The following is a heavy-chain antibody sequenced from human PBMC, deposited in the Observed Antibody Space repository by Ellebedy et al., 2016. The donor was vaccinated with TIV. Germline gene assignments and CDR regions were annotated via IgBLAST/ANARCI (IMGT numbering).Heavy chain of an antibody. J-gene: IGHJ4*02. CDR2: VSYSGNSK. CDR3: AKGRGGGSDSSAPRYYFDY. V-gene: IGHV3-30*18. D-gene: IGHD3-22*01. CDR1: GFTFSNYG. Sequence: GESLKISCTASGFTFSNYGMHWVRQAPGKGLEWVAVVSYSGNSKNYADSVKGRFTISRDNSKKTLYLQMNSLRAEDTAVYYWAKGRGGGSDSSAPRYYFDYWGLGTLVTVSS.